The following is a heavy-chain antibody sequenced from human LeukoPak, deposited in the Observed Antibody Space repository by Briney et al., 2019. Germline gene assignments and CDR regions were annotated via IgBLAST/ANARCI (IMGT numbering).Heavy chain of an antibody. D-gene: IGHD4-11*01. CDR2: ISGSGGST. V-gene: IGHV3-23*01. J-gene: IGHJ6*03. Sequence: GGSLRLSCAASGFTFSSYAMSWVRQAPGKGLEWVSAISGSGGSTYYADSVKGRFTISRDNSKNTLYLQMNSLRAEDTAMYYCAKESVTTLANYYYYMDVWGKGTTVTVSS. CDR1: GFTFSSYA. CDR3: AKESVTTLANYYYYMDV.